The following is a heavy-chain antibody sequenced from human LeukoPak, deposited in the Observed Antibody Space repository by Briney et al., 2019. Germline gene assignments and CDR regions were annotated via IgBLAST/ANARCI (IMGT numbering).Heavy chain of an antibody. Sequence: GSLRLSCAASGFTVSSNYMSWVRQAPGKGLEWVSVIYSGGSTYYADSVKGRFTISRDNSKNTLYLQMNSLRAEDTAVYYCARDYGDYSIDYWGQGTLVTVSS. CDR3: ARDYGDYSIDY. J-gene: IGHJ4*02. CDR1: GFTVSSNY. V-gene: IGHV3-53*01. D-gene: IGHD4-17*01. CDR2: IYSGGST.